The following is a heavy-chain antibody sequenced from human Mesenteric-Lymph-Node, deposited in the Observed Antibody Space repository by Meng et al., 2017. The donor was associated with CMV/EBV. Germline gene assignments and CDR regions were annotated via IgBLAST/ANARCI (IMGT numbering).Heavy chain of an antibody. V-gene: IGHV1-2*02. CDR3: ARDPANSWEKYGMDV. D-gene: IGHD1-1*01. CDR1: EYTFIDYY. CDR2: INPNTGGT. J-gene: IGHJ6*02. Sequence: ASVKVSCKASEYTFIDYYMHWVRQAPGQGLEWMGWINPNTGGTNYAQKFQGRVTMTRDTSISTAYMELSGLTSDDTAVYYCARDPANSWEKYGMDVWGQGTTVTVSS.